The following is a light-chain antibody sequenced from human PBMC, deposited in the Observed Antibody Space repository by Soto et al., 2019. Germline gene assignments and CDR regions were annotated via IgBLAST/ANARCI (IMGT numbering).Light chain of an antibody. CDR2: GNS. CDR1: SSNIGAGYD. CDR3: PSYDSSLSAVV. Sequence: QSVLTQPPSVSGAPGQRVTISCTGSSSNIGAGYDVHWYQQLPGTAPKLLIYGNSNRPSGVPDRFSGSKSGTSASLAITGLQAEDEADYCCPSYDSSLSAVVFGGGTKLTVL. J-gene: IGLJ2*01. V-gene: IGLV1-40*01.